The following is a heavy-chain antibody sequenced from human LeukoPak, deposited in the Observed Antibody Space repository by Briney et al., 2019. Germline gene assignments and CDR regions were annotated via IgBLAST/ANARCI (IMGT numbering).Heavy chain of an antibody. CDR3: ARDYSTVTTFFDY. CDR1: GFTFRSYN. J-gene: IGHJ4*02. D-gene: IGHD4-17*01. CDR2: ITGGSTTI. V-gene: IGHV3-48*01. Sequence: PGGSLRLSCAASGFTFRSYNMNWVGQAPGKGLEWVSYITGGSTTIYYADSVKGRFTISRDNAKNSLYLQMNSLRAEDTAVYYCARDYSTVTTFFDYWGQGTLVTVSS.